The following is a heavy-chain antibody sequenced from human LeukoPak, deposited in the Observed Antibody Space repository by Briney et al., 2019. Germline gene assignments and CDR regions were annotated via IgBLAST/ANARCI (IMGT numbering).Heavy chain of an antibody. D-gene: IGHD4/OR15-4a*01. CDR2: ISSNGGST. CDR3: ARERLTAFDY. J-gene: IGHJ4*02. V-gene: IGHV3-64*01. CDR1: GFTFSSYA. Sequence: GGSLRLSCAASGFTFSSYAMHWVRQAPGKGLEYVSAISSNGGSTYYANSVKGRFTISRDNSKNTLYLQMGSLRAEDMAVYYCARERLTAFDYWGQGTLVTVSS.